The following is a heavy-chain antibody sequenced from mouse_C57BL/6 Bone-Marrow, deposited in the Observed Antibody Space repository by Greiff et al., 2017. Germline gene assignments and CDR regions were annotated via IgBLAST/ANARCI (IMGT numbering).Heavy chain of an antibody. CDR3: ARHYDYLDY. D-gene: IGHD2-3*01. J-gene: IGHJ2*01. CDR2: ISNGGGST. V-gene: IGHV5-12*01. Sequence: EVMLVESGGGLVQPGGSLKLSCAASGFTFSDYYMYWVRQTPEKRLEWVAYISNGGGSTYYPDTVKGRFTISRDNAKNTLYLQMSRLKSEDTAMYYCARHYDYLDYWGQGTTLTVSS. CDR1: GFTFSDYY.